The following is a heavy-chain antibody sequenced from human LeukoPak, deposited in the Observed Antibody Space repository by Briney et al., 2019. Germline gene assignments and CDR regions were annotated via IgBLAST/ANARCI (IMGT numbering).Heavy chain of an antibody. CDR2: INHSGST. D-gene: IGHD3-9*01. CDR1: GGSFSGYY. J-gene: IGHJ4*02. CDR3: ARGPYDILTGYYSRNDY. Sequence: PSETLSLTCAVYGGSFSGYYWSWIRQPPGKGLEWIGEINHSGSTNQNPSLKSRVTISVDTSKNQFSQKLSSVTAADTAVYYCARGPYDILTGYYSRNDYWGQGTLVTVSS. V-gene: IGHV4-34*01.